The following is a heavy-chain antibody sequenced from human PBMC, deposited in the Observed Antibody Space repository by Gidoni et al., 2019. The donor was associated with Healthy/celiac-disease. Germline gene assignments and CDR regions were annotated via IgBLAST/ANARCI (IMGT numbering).Heavy chain of an antibody. CDR3: ARDKEGFGSSWYGNFAY. D-gene: IGHD6-13*01. CDR1: GGSISRGGYY. Sequence: QVQLQESGPGLVKPSQTLSLTCTVSGGSISRGGYYWSWIRQHPGKGLEWIGYIYYSGSTYYNPSLKSRVTISVDTSKNQFSLKLSSVTAADTAVYYCARDKEGFGSSWYGNFAYWGQGTLVTVSS. J-gene: IGHJ4*02. V-gene: IGHV4-31*03. CDR2: IYYSGST.